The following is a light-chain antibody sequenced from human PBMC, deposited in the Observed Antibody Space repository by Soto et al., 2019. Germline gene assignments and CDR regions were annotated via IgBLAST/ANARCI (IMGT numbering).Light chain of an antibody. CDR1: QTTNNY. V-gene: IGKV1-39*01. J-gene: IGKJ1*01. CDR2: AAT. Sequence: DIQMTQSPSSLSASVGDRVIITCRASQTTNNYLNWYQLKPGKAPKLLIYAATSLQSGVPARFSGSGSGTDFPITISSLQPDYFANYYCQQSYSPPPTFGQGTKVEIK. CDR3: QQSYSPPPT.